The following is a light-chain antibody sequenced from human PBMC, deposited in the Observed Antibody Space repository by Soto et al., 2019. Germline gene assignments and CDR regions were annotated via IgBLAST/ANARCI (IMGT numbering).Light chain of an antibody. CDR2: EIN. V-gene: IGLV2-14*01. Sequence: QSVLTQPASVSASPGQSITISCTGTSSDVGGYNYVSWYQQYPGKALKVIIYEINNRPSGVSDRFSGSKSGNTASLTISGLQAEDEADYYCCSYTRSTTVVFGGGTKVTVL. CDR3: CSYTRSTTVV. J-gene: IGLJ2*01. CDR1: SSDVGGYNY.